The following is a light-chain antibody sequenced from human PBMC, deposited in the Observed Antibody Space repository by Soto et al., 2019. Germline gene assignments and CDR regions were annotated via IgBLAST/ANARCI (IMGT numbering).Light chain of an antibody. V-gene: IGKV1-5*03. Sequence: DVEMTQSPSTLPTSIGDRVTINCRASQNVSNWLAWYQQKPGKAPKLLIYKASRLESGVPSRFSASGSGTDFPLTINSLQSDDFAAYFCQQYSKESTFGQGTKLEI. CDR1: QNVSNW. J-gene: IGKJ2*01. CDR3: QQYSKEST. CDR2: KAS.